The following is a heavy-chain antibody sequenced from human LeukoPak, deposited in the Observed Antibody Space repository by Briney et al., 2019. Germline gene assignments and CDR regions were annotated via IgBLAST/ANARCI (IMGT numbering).Heavy chain of an antibody. CDR2: IYYSGST. CDR3: ARENIAAAGTLYWFDP. Sequence: SETLSLTCTVSGGSISIYYWSWIRQPPGKGLEWIGYIYYSGSTNYNPSLKSRVTISVDTSKNQFSLKLSSVTAADTAVYYCARENIAAAGTLYWFDPWGQGTLVTVSS. CDR1: GGSISIYY. V-gene: IGHV4-59*01. J-gene: IGHJ5*02. D-gene: IGHD6-13*01.